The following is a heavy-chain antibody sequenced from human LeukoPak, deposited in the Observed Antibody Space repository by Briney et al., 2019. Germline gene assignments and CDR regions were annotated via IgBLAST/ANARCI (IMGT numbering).Heavy chain of an antibody. CDR1: GGSISSYY. CDR2: IYYSGST. Sequence: SETLSLTCTVSGGSISSYYWSWIRQPPGKGLEWIGYIYYSGSTNYNPSLKSRVTISVDTSKNRFSLKLSSVTAADTAVYYCARYKFSGYDPLFDYWSQGTLVTVSS. CDR3: ARYKFSGYDPLFDY. D-gene: IGHD5-12*01. V-gene: IGHV4-59*01. J-gene: IGHJ4*02.